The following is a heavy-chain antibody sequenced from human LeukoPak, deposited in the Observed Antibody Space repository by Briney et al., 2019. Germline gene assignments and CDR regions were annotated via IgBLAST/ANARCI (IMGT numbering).Heavy chain of an antibody. Sequence: ASVKVSCKASGYTFTSYPISWVRQAPGQGLEWMGWITTYNGNTHYAQKLQGRVTMTTETSTSTAYMDLRGLRSDDTAVYYCARGYDYGDYVGDFDYWGQGTLVTVSS. V-gene: IGHV1-18*01. D-gene: IGHD4-17*01. CDR2: ITTYNGNT. CDR3: ARGYDYGDYVGDFDY. J-gene: IGHJ4*02. CDR1: GYTFTSYP.